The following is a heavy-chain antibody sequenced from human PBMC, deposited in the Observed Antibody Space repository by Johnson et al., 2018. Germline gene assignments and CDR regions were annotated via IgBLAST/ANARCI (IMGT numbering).Heavy chain of an antibody. J-gene: IGHJ6*03. Sequence: VQLVQSGGGLVQPGRSLRLSCAASGFTFDDYAMNWVRQAPGKGLEWVSGISWSGGSIGYADSVKGRFTISRDNAKNSLYLQMKRLRAEDTSLYYCAKYIGCCSGSSCPLDFYYMDVWGKGTTVTVSS. CDR1: GFTFDDYA. V-gene: IGHV3-9*01. CDR3: AKYIGCCSGSSCPLDFYYMDV. D-gene: IGHD2-15*01. CDR2: ISWSGGSI.